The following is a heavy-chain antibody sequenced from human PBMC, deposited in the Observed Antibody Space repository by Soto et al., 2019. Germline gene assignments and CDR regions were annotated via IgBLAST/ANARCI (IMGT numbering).Heavy chain of an antibody. V-gene: IGHV1-46*03. CDR1: GYTFTSYY. D-gene: IGHD1-7*01. J-gene: IGHJ5*02. Sequence: ASVKVSCKASGYTFTSYYMHWVRQAPGQGLEWMGIINPSGGSTSYAQKFQGRVTMTRDTSTSTVYMELSSLRSEDTAVHYCARGWGRYNWNYQNPRFGPWGQGTLVTVSS. CDR2: INPSGGST. CDR3: ARGWGRYNWNYQNPRFGP.